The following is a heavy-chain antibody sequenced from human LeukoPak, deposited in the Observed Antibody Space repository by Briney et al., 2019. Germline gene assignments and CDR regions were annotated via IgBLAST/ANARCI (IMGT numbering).Heavy chain of an antibody. CDR1: GFTFSSHL. D-gene: IGHD3-10*01. V-gene: IGHV3-74*01. CDR2: ISSDGTYT. J-gene: IGHJ4*02. CDR3: ARAHHYYGSGSFDY. Sequence: GGSLRLSCAASGFTFSSHLMHWVRQAPGKGLVWVSRISSDGTYTNYADSVRGRFTISRDNAKNTLYLQMNSLRAEDTAVYYCARAHHYYGSGSFDYWGQGTLVTVSS.